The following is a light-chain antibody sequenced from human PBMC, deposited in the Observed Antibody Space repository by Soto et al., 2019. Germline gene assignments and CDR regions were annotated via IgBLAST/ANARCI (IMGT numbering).Light chain of an antibody. CDR2: KAS. CDR3: QQYNSFTWT. CDR1: QSISSW. J-gene: IGKJ1*01. V-gene: IGKV1-5*03. Sequence: DIQMTQSPSTLSASVGDRVTITCRASQSISSWLAWYQQKPGKAPKLLIYKASSLESGVPSRFSGSGSGKEFTLTISSLQPDDFATYYCQQYNSFTWTFGQGTKVEIK.